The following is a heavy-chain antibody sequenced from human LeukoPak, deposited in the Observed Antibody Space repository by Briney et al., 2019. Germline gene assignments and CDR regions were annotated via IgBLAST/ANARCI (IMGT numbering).Heavy chain of an antibody. J-gene: IGHJ6*03. V-gene: IGHV3-23*01. Sequence: PGGTLRLSCAASGFTFSSYGMSWVRQAPGKGLEWVSAISGSGGSTYYADSVKGRFTISRDNSKNTLYLQMNSLRAEDTAVYYCAKAGRGYCSGGSCYETYYYYYMDVWGKGTTVTISS. CDR3: AKAGRGYCSGGSCYETYYYYYMDV. CDR2: ISGSGGST. CDR1: GFTFSSYG. D-gene: IGHD2-15*01.